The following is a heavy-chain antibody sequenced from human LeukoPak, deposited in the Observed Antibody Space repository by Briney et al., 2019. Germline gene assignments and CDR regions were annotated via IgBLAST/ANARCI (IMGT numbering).Heavy chain of an antibody. D-gene: IGHD3-16*01. J-gene: IGHJ4*02. CDR3: ARRGYHDYSGFDY. V-gene: IGHV3-21*01. CDR1: GFTFSSYE. CDR2: ISGRSSDI. Sequence: GGSLRLSCAASGFTFSSYEMNWVRQAPGKGLEWVSSISGRSSDIYYADSVKGRFTISRDNAKNSMYLQMKSLRVEDTAVYYCARRGYHDYSGFDYWGQGTLVTVSS.